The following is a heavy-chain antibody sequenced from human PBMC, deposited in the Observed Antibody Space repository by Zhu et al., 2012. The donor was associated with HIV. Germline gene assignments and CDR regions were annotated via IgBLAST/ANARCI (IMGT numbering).Heavy chain of an antibody. D-gene: IGHD6-19*01. Sequence: QVLLQESGPGLVKPSETLSLTCSVSGGTISSSSSFWGWVRQTPGKGLEWIGSAYYGGTTYYTPSLMSRLTISVDTSKNQCSLRLSSVTAADTGLYYCVKTRTNGWYSYAFHVWGQREXWSPSLQ. CDR3: VKTRTNGWYSYAFHV. J-gene: IGHJ3*01. V-gene: IGHV4-39*01. CDR1: GGTISSSSSF. CDR2: AYYGGTT.